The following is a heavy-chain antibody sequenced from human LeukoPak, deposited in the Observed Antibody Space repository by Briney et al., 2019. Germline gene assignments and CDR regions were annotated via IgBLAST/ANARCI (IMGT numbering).Heavy chain of an antibody. V-gene: IGHV4-59*01. J-gene: IGHJ6*02. CDR1: GDSISSYY. D-gene: IGHD1-20*01. CDR2: IYYSGST. CDR3: ARSYGITRIPYSYYGMDV. Sequence: SETLSLTCTVSGDSISSYYWSWIRPPPGKGLEWIGYIYYSGSTNYNPSLKSRVTISVDTSKNQFSLKLSSLTAEDTAVYYCARSYGITRIPYSYYGMDVWGQGTTVTVSS.